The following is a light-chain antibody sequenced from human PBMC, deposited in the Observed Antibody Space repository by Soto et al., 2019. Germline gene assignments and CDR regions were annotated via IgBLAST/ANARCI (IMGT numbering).Light chain of an antibody. CDR2: DTS. V-gene: IGLV7-46*01. CDR3: LLSYSGAPLV. CDR1: TGAVTSGHY. Sequence: QAVVTQEPSLTVSPGGTVTLTCGSSTGAVTSGHYPYWFQQKPGQAPRTLIYDTSNKHSWTPARFSGSLLGGKAALTLSGAQPEDEAECYSLLSYSGAPLVFGTGTKLTVL. J-gene: IGLJ1*01.